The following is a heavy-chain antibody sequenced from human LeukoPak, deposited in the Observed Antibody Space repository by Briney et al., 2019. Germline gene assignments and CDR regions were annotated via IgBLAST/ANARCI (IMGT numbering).Heavy chain of an antibody. CDR2: IKEDGTEI. CDR3: ASQFWWAAVVGPALDC. J-gene: IGHJ4*02. V-gene: IGHV3-7*05. D-gene: IGHD6-19*01. Sequence: GRSLRLSCAASGFTFSSYWMSWVRQAPGKGLEWVANIKEDGTEIYYVDSVKGRFTISRDNAKNSLYLQMSSLRAEDTAVYYCASQFWWAAVVGPALDCWGQGSLVTVSS. CDR1: GFTFSSYW.